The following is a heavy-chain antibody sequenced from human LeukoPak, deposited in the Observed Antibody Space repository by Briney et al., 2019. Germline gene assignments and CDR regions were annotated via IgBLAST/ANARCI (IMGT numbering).Heavy chain of an antibody. CDR1: GGAFSSYA. CDR2: IIPIFGTA. J-gene: IGHJ4*02. CDR3: GRVRVGGRMGFFFDC. Sequence: SVKVSCKSSGGAFSSYAISWVRQAPGQGLEWMAGIIPIFGTANYAQKFQGRVTITADESTSTAYMELSSLRSEDTGVFYCGRVRVGGRMGFFFDCWGQGTLVTVSS. D-gene: IGHD2-8*01. V-gene: IGHV1-69*13.